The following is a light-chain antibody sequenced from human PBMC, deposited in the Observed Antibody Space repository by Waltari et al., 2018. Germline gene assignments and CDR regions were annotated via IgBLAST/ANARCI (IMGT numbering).Light chain of an antibody. CDR1: NSAVGGYNY. V-gene: IGLV2-14*03. J-gene: IGLJ3*02. CDR2: GVS. CDR3: ASYTSSYTWV. Sequence: QSALTQPASVSGSPGQSITISCTGTNSAVGGYNYVSWFQQHPGTAPQLMIFGVSDRPSGVSTRFSASKSADTASLTISGLQAEDEAHYYCASYTSSYTWVFGGGTKLTVL.